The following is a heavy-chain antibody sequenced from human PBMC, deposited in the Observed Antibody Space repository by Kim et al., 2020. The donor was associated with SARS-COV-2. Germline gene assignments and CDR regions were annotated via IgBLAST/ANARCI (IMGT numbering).Heavy chain of an antibody. CDR2: ISYDGSNK. CDR1: GFTFSSYA. V-gene: IGHV3-30*04. CDR3: ASPYSSSSRGVGYYYYG. J-gene: IGHJ6*01. Sequence: GGSLRLSCAASGFTFSSYAMHWVRQAPGKGLEWVAVISYDGSNKYYVDSVKGRFTISRDNSKNTLYLQMNSLRAEDTAVYYCASPYSSSSRGVGYYYYG. D-gene: IGHD6-6*01.